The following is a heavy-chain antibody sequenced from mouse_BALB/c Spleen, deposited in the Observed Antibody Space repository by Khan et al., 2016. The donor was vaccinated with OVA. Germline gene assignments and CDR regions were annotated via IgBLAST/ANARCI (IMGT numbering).Heavy chain of an antibody. Sequence: VQLQHSGAELARPGASVRMSCKASGYTFTSYTIYWVRQGPGLALEWMGNIKPRNNYTNYNQNLKDKATLNVYKSSSTAYMQMRSLPSGDSAVYYCVREEAYHRSDGGVACWGQGTPGTVSA. CDR1: GYTFTSYT. V-gene: IGHV1-4*01. CDR3: VREEAYHRSDGGVAC. J-gene: IGHJ3*01. D-gene: IGHD2-14*01. CDR2: IKPRNNYT.